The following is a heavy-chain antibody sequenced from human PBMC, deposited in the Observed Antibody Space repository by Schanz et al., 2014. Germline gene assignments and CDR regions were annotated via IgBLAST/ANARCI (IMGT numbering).Heavy chain of an antibody. J-gene: IGHJ4*02. D-gene: IGHD3-9*01. CDR3: AKDHAGSDILTALGN. CDR1: GFAFNNYG. CDR2: ISGSGGST. Sequence: VQLAESGGGVVQPGRSLRLSCAASGFAFNNYGMSWVRQAPGQGLEWVSGISGSGGSTYDAYSVKGRFTISRDNSKNTLYLQMNSLRAEDTAVYYCAKDHAGSDILTALGNWGQGTLVTVSS. V-gene: IGHV3-23*04.